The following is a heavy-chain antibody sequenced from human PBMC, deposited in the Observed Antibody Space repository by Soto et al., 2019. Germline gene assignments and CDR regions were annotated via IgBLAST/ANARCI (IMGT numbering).Heavy chain of an antibody. CDR2: INSDGSST. J-gene: IGHJ6*02. Sequence: EVQLVESGGGLVQPGGSLSLSCAASGFTFSSYWMHWVRQAPGKGLVWVSRINSDGSSTSYADSVKGRFTISRDNAKNTLYLQMNSLRAEDTAVYYCARDLDGDYVFPYYYYYVMDVWVQGTTVTVSS. CDR3: ARDLDGDYVFPYYYYYVMDV. V-gene: IGHV3-74*01. D-gene: IGHD4-17*01. CDR1: GFTFSSYW.